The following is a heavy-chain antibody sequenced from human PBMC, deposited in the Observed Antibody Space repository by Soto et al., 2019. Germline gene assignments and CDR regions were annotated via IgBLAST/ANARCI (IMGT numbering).Heavy chain of an antibody. V-gene: IGHV4-59*02. CDR1: NGSVNGYY. CDR3: ARDPETSSTWYFDV. D-gene: IGHD6-13*01. J-gene: IGHJ4*02. Sequence: QVQLLESGPGLVKPSETLSLTCTVSNGSVNGYYWSWIRQPPGKGLEWLGYISGSASPYYNPSLNSRVTMSLDTAKNQFSLNLRSVTSADTAIYYCARDPETSSTWYFDVWGQGILAIVSS. CDR2: ISGSASP.